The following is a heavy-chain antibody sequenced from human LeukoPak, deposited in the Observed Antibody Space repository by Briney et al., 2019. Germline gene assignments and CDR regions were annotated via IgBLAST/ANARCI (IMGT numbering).Heavy chain of an antibody. Sequence: GGSLRLSCAASGFTFSTYWMHWVRQAPGKGLVWVSRINSDGSSTSYADSVKGRFTISRDNAKNTLCLQMNSLRAEDTAVYYCARGLNYYDSSGYYYYWGQGTLVTVSS. CDR1: GFTFSTYW. CDR2: INSDGSST. CDR3: ARGLNYYDSSGYYYY. V-gene: IGHV3-74*01. J-gene: IGHJ4*02. D-gene: IGHD3-22*01.